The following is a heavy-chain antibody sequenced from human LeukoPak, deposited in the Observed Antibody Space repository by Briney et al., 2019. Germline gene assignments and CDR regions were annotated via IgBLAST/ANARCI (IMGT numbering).Heavy chain of an antibody. D-gene: IGHD6-6*01. CDR2: INPNSGGT. Sequence: ASVKVSCKASGYTFTGYYMHWVRQAPGQGLEWMGWINPNSGGTNYAQKFQGRVTMTRDTSISTAYMELSSLRSEDTAVYYCARDRYSSSLNWGQGTLVTVSS. CDR1: GYTFTGYY. CDR3: ARDRYSSSLN. V-gene: IGHV1-2*02. J-gene: IGHJ4*02.